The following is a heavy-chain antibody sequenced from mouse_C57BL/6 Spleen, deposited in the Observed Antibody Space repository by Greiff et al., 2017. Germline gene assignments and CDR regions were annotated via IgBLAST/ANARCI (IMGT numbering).Heavy chain of an antibody. D-gene: IGHD1-1*01. J-gene: IGHJ2*01. V-gene: IGHV1-53*01. CDR3: ARGAGSSYTNYYFDY. CDR2: INPSNGGT. CDR1: GYTFTSYW. Sequence: QVQLQQPGTELVKPGASVKLSCKASGYTFTSYWMHWVKQRPGQGLEWIGNINPSNGGTNYNEKFKSKATLTVDKSSSTAYMQLSSLTSEDSAVYYWARGAGSSYTNYYFDYWGQGTTLTDSS.